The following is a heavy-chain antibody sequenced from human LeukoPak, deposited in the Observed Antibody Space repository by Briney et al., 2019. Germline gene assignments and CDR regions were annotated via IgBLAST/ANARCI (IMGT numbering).Heavy chain of an antibody. Sequence: SETLSLTCTVSGGSISSYYWSWIRQPPGKGREWSGYIYYSGSTNYTPSLKSRVTISVDTSKNQFSLKLSSVTAADTAVYYCARHSPLRYFDWLSAGGGEQQPNFDYWGQGTLVTVSS. CDR3: ARHSPLRYFDWLSAGGGEQQPNFDY. J-gene: IGHJ4*02. CDR2: IYYSGST. V-gene: IGHV4-59*08. D-gene: IGHD3-9*01. CDR1: GGSISSYY.